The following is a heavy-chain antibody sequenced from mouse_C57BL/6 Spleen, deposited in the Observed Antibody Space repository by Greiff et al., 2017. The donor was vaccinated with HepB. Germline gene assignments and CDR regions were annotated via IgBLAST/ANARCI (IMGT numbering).Heavy chain of an antibody. Sequence: VQLQQPEAELVRPGSSVKLSCKASGYTFTSYWTDWVKQRPGQGLEWIGNIYPSDSETHYNQKFKDKATLTVDKSSSTAYMQLSSLTSEDSAVYYCARNYGSSAWFAYWGQGTLVTVSA. CDR2: IYPSDSET. CDR1: GYTFTSYW. CDR3: ARNYGSSAWFAY. D-gene: IGHD1-1*01. V-gene: IGHV1-61*01. J-gene: IGHJ3*01.